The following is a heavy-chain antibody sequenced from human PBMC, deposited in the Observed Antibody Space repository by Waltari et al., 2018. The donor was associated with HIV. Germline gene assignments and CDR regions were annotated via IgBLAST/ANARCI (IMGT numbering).Heavy chain of an antibody. D-gene: IGHD5-18*01. J-gene: IGHJ4*02. V-gene: IGHV3-49*03. CDR2: IRSKPYGGTT. CDR3: SRLVVGYNYGYYFDS. Sequence: VQLVESGGGLLQSGRSLRLSCTASGFTFDDHAMSCFRQAPGKGLEWVGFIRSKPYGGTTEYAASVKGRFTISRDDSKSIAYLQMNSLKSDDAAVYYCSRLVVGYNYGYYFDSWGQGTLVTVSS. CDR1: GFTFDDHA.